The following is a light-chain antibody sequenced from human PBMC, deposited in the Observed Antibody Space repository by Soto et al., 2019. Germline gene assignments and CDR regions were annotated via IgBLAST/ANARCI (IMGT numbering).Light chain of an antibody. J-gene: IGKJ1*01. V-gene: IGKV3-20*01. CDR1: QTISSDY. Sequence: ELVLTQNPGTLSLSPAANDTLTYRPSQTISSDYLAWYQQKPGQAPRLLIFGAATRAADIPDRFSGSGSGTDFTLTISRLEPEDFAVYYCQRYGSSPTFGQGTKVDIK. CDR3: QRYGSSPT. CDR2: GAA.